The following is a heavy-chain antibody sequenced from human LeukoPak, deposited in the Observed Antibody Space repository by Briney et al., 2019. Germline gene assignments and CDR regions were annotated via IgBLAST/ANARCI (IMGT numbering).Heavy chain of an antibody. D-gene: IGHD6-13*01. J-gene: IGHJ4*02. Sequence: GGSLRLSCAASGFTFSNAWMSWVRQAPGKGLEWVSGISGSAGSAYYADSVKGRLTISRDNSKNTLYLQMNSLRADDTAIYYCAKAGSSTWYFFDYWGRGTLVTVSS. CDR3: AKAGSSTWYFFDY. CDR2: ISGSAGSA. CDR1: GFTFSNAW. V-gene: IGHV3-23*01.